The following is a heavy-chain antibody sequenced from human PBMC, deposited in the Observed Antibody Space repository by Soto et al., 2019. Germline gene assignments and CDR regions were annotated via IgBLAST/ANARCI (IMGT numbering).Heavy chain of an antibody. Sequence: QVQLQESGPGLVKPSETLSLTCTVSGGSISSYYWTWVRQAPGKGLEWIGYIYNSGTTYYNPSLKSRVTISVDTSKNQFSLKLSSVTAADTAVYYCARVRCRSSRCYGYYYDGMDVWGQGTTVTVSS. V-gene: IGHV4-59*01. D-gene: IGHD2-2*01. CDR3: ARVRCRSSRCYGYYYDGMDV. CDR1: GGSISSYY. J-gene: IGHJ6*02. CDR2: IYNSGTT.